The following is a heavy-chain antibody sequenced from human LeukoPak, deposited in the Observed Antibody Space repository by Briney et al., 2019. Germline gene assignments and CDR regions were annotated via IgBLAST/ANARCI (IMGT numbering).Heavy chain of an antibody. J-gene: IGHJ4*02. CDR3: AKDGYCSSTSCFDY. CDR2: ISYDGSNK. CDR1: GFTFSSYG. Sequence: GGSLRLSCAASGFTFSSYGMHWVRQAPGKGLEWGAVISYDGSNKYYADSVKGRFTISRDNSKNTLYLQMDSLRAEDTAVYYCAKDGYCSSTSCFDYWGQGTLVTVSS. D-gene: IGHD2-2*03. V-gene: IGHV3-30*18.